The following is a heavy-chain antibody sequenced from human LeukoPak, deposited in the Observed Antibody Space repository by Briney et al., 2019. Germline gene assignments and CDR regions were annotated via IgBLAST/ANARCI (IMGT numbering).Heavy chain of an antibody. D-gene: IGHD7-27*01. CDR3: ARAALGNLDY. V-gene: IGHV4-34*01. Sequence: SETLSLTCAVYGGSFSGYFWSWIRQPPGKGLEWIGEINHSGSTNYNPSLKSRVTISVDTSKNQFSLELSSVTAADTAVYYCARAALGNLDYWGQGTLVTVSS. CDR2: INHSGST. CDR1: GGSFSGYF. J-gene: IGHJ4*02.